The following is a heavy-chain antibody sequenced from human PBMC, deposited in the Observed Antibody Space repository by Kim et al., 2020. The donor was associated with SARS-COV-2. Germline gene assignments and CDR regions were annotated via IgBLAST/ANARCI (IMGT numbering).Heavy chain of an antibody. V-gene: IGHV1-3*01. CDR3: ARPASAWSTFDY. J-gene: IGHJ4*02. Sequence: FQDRVTITRDTSASTAYMELSSLRSEDTAVYYCARPASAWSTFDYWGQGTLVTVSS. D-gene: IGHD6-19*01.